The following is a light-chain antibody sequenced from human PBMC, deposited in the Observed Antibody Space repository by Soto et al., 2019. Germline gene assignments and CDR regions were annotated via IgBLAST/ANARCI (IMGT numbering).Light chain of an antibody. J-gene: IGKJ1*01. CDR2: GVS. Sequence: EIVLTQSPGSMSLSPGERATLSCRASQSVSSTFFAWYQQRPGQAPRLLMYGVSRRATGIPERFSGSGCGTDFKLTISRLEPEDFAVYYWKQFEISVTFGQWTKVEIK. V-gene: IGKV3-20*01. CDR3: KQFEISVT. CDR1: QSVSSTF.